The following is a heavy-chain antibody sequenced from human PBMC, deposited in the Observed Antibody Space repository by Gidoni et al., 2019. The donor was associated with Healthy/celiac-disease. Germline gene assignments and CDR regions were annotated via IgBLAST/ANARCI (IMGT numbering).Heavy chain of an antibody. D-gene: IGHD3-22*01. CDR2: FIPIFGTA. V-gene: IGHV1-69*06. CDR1: GGPFSCYA. J-gene: IGHJ6*02. Sequence: QVQLVQSGAEGKKPGSSVKVSCKASGGPFSCYAIRWVRPAPGQGLAWMGGFIPIFGTAKYAQKLQGRVTITADKSTSTAYMELSSLRSEDTAVYYCARSYYDSSGYPLYYYYYGMDVWGQGTTVTVSS. CDR3: ARSYYDSSGYPLYYYYYGMDV.